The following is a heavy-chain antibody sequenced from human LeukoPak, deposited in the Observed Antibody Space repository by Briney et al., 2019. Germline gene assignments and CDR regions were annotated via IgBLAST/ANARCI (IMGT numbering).Heavy chain of an antibody. V-gene: IGHV4-39*07. CDR2: IYYSGST. CDR3: ARGRVMGYCSSTSCPGYFQH. D-gene: IGHD2-2*01. J-gene: IGHJ1*01. Sequence: SETLSLTCTVSGGSISSSSYYWGWIRQPPGKGLEWIGSIYYSGSTYYNPSLKSRVTISVDTSKNQFSLKLSSVTAADTAVYYCARGRVMGYCSSTSCPGYFQHWGQGTLVTVSS. CDR1: GGSISSSSYY.